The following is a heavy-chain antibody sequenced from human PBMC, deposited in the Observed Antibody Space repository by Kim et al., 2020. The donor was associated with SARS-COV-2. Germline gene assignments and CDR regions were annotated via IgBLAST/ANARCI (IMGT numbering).Heavy chain of an antibody. CDR1: GGSISSYY. CDR3: ARSLWFGELLNPLYYYYYG. Sequence: SETLSLTCTVSGGSISSYYWSWIRQPPGKGLEWIGYIYYSGSTNYNPSLKSRVTISVDTSKNQFSLKLSSVTAADTAVYYCARSLWFGELLNPLYYYYYG. CDR2: IYYSGST. D-gene: IGHD3-10*01. V-gene: IGHV4-59*01. J-gene: IGHJ6*01.